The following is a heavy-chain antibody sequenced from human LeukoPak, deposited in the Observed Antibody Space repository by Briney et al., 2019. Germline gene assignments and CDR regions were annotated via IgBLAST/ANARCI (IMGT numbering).Heavy chain of an antibody. D-gene: IGHD3-22*01. CDR1: GYNFTSYW. Sequence: GESLKISCKGSGYNFTSYWIGWVRQMPGKGLGWMGIIYPGDSDTRYSPSFQGQVTISADKSISTAYLQWSSLKASDTAMYHCARRGYDSSGYYYHIDYWGQGTLVTVSS. J-gene: IGHJ4*02. V-gene: IGHV5-51*01. CDR2: IYPGDSDT. CDR3: ARRGYDSSGYYYHIDY.